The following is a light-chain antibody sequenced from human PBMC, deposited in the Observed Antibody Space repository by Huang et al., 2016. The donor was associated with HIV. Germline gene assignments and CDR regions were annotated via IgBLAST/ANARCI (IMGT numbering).Light chain of an antibody. Sequence: VMTQSPLSLPVTPGEPASISCRSSRSLLHSDGHNYLDWYLQRPGQSPQLLIYLGSNRASGVPDRISGSGSGTDFTVKISRVEAEDVGVYYCMQVLQSPFTFGPGTKVDIK. CDR3: MQVLQSPFT. J-gene: IGKJ3*01. CDR2: LGS. CDR1: RSLLHSDGHNY. V-gene: IGKV2-28*01.